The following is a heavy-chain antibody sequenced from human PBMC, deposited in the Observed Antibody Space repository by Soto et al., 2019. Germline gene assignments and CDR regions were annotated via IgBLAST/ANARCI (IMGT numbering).Heavy chain of an antibody. CDR3: ARVPDLDYCSRTSCLYYFDY. CDR1: GLTFSRYI. D-gene: IGHD2-2*01. Sequence: EVQLLESGGGLVQPGGSLRLSCVASGLTFSRYIMTWVRQAPGKGLEWVSTINSNGGSTYYADSVKGRFTISRDNSKNSLYLQMNGLRAEDTAVYICARVPDLDYCSRTSCLYYFDYWGQGALVTVSS. CDR2: INSNGGST. J-gene: IGHJ4*02. V-gene: IGHV3-23*01.